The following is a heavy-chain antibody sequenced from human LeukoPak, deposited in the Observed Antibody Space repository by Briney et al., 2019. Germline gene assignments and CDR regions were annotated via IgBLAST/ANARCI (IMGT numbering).Heavy chain of an antibody. D-gene: IGHD3-22*01. CDR1: GFTVSGNY. Sequence: PGGSLRLSCAASGFTVSGNYMSWVREAPGKGLEWVSAISGSGGSTYYADSVKGRFTISRDNSKNTLYLQMNSLRAEDTAVYYCAKEKGKYYYDSSGYYFDYWGQGTLVTVSS. CDR3: AKEKGKYYYDSSGYYFDY. V-gene: IGHV3-23*01. CDR2: ISGSGGST. J-gene: IGHJ4*02.